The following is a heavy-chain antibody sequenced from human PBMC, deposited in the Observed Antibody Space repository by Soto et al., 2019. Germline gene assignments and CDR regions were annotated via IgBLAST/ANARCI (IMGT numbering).Heavy chain of an antibody. V-gene: IGHV1-3*01. CDR2: INAGNGNT. J-gene: IGHJ4*02. CDR3: ARSRHCSSTSCYAPLVGFDY. D-gene: IGHD2-2*01. CDR1: GYTFTSYA. Sequence: QVQLVQSGAEVKKPGASVKVSCKASGYTFTSYAMHWVRQAPGQRLEWMGWINAGNGNTKYSQKFQGRVTITRDTSVSTAYMELSSLRSEDTAVYYCARSRHCSSTSCYAPLVGFDYWGQGTLVTVSS.